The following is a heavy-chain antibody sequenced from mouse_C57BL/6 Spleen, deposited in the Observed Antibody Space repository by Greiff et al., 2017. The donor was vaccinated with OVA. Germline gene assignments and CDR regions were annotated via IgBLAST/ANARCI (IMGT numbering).Heavy chain of an antibody. D-gene: IGHD1-1*01. Sequence: EVKLVESGAELVRPGASVKLSCTASGFTFKDYYMHWVKQRPEQGLEWIGRIDPEDGDTEYAPKFQGKATMTADTSSNTAYLQLSSLTSEDTAVYYCTPYDYGSSAWFAYWGQGTLVTVSA. CDR1: GFTFKDYY. CDR3: TPYDYGSSAWFAY. V-gene: IGHV14-1*01. J-gene: IGHJ3*01. CDR2: IDPEDGDT.